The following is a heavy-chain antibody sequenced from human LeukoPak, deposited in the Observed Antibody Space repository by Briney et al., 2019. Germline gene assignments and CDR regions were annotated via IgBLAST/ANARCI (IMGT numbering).Heavy chain of an antibody. CDR1: GFTFSRYS. D-gene: IGHD2-21*02. CDR3: AREETAAFDS. J-gene: IGHJ4*02. V-gene: IGHV3-21*01. CDR2: ISISSNYI. Sequence: GGSLRLSCAASGFTFSRYSMNWVRQAPGKGLEWVSSISISSNYIYYTDSVKGRFTISRDNAKNSLYLQMNSLRAEDTAVYYCAREETAAFDSWGQGTLVTVSS.